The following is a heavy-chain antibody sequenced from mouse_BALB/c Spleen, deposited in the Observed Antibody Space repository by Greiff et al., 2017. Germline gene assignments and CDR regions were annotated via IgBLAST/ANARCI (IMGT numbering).Heavy chain of an antibody. D-gene: IGHD1-1*02. CDR2: INPGNGRT. V-gene: IGHV1S81*02. CDR1: GYTFTSYW. Sequence: QVQLQQPGAGLVKPGASVKLSCTASGYTFTSYWMHWVQQRPGQGLEGIGEINPGNGRTNYNEKIKSKTTLTVDKSSSTSYMQLSSLTSEDSTVYYCTRNYGKDWYLDFWGAGTTVTVSS. CDR3: TRNYGKDWYLDF. J-gene: IGHJ1*01.